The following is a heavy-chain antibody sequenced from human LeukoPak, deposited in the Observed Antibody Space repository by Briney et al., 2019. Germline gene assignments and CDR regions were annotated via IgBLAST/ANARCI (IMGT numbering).Heavy chain of an antibody. CDR1: GFTFGEYA. Sequence: GGSLRLSCTASGFTFGEYAMSWVRQAPGKGLEGVGFIRSKAYGGTTECAASVKGRFTISRDDSKSIAYLQMNSVKTEDTAVYYCTSPGGSGWYYNYWGQGTLVTVSS. D-gene: IGHD6-19*01. CDR2: IRSKAYGGTT. CDR3: TSPGGSGWYYNY. V-gene: IGHV3-49*04. J-gene: IGHJ4*02.